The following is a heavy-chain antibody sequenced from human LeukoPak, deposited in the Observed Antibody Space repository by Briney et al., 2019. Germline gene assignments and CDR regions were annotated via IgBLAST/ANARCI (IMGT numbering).Heavy chain of an antibody. Sequence: SETLSLTCAVYGGSFSGYYWSWIRQPPGKGLEWIGSIYYSGSTYYNPSLKSRVTISVDTSRNQFSLKLSSVTAADTAVYYCARDGGIAVAGTSYYGMDVWGQGTTVTVSS. CDR1: GGSFSGYY. CDR3: ARDGGIAVAGTSYYGMDV. J-gene: IGHJ6*02. CDR2: IYYSGST. V-gene: IGHV4-34*01. D-gene: IGHD6-19*01.